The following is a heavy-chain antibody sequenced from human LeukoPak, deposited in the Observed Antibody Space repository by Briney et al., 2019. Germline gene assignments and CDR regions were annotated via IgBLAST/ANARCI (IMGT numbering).Heavy chain of an antibody. CDR2: IIPILGIA. CDR3: ARGGYGSGSFYYYYGMDV. D-gene: IGHD3-10*01. Sequence: SVTVSCKASGGTFSSYTISGVRQAPGQGLEWMGRIIPILGIANYAQKFQGRVTITAEKSTRKAYMELRSMRCEDTAVYYCARGGYGSGSFYYYYGMDVWGQGTTVTVSS. J-gene: IGHJ6*02. CDR1: GGTFSSYT. V-gene: IGHV1-69*02.